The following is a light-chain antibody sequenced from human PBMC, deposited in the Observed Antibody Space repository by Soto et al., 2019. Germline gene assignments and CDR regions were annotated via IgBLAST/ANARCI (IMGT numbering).Light chain of an antibody. CDR3: QHRSEWPVS. CDR1: QSVSNN. J-gene: IGKJ5*01. CDR2: GAS. Sequence: EIVMTQSPATLSVSPWERATLSFRASQSVSNNLAWYQQKPGQAPRLLIYGASNRATGIPARFSGSGFGTDFTLTISSLEPEDFAVYYCQHRSEWPVSFGQGTRLEIK. V-gene: IGKV3-11*01.